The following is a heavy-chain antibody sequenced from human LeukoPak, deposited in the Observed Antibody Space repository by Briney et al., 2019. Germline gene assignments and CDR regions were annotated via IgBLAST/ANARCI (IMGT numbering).Heavy chain of an antibody. J-gene: IGHJ5*02. V-gene: IGHV4-61*01. CDR1: GGSISSSSYY. Sequence: SETLSLTCTVSGGSISSSSYYWSWIRQSPGKGLEWIGYIYYSGSTNYNPSLKSRVTISVDTSKNQFSLKLSSVTAADTAVYYCAKTTIFGVVITGGFDPWGQGTLVTVSS. D-gene: IGHD3-3*01. CDR2: IYYSGST. CDR3: AKTTIFGVVITGGFDP.